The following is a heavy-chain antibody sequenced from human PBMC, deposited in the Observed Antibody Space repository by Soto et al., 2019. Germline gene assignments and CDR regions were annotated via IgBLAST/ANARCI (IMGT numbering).Heavy chain of an antibody. CDR1: GVSISSGAYY. CDR2: IYYSGKN. CDR3: ARARLRAVYAFDF. J-gene: IGHJ3*01. D-gene: IGHD2-21*02. V-gene: IGHV4-31*03. Sequence: QVKLQESGPGLVKPSQTLSLTCTVSGVSISSGAYYWSWVRQHPGKGLEWIGYIYYSGKNSFRPSLKSRRSMSVDTSTNQFSLRLNSVTAADTAMYYCARARLRAVYAFDFWGQGTMVTVPS.